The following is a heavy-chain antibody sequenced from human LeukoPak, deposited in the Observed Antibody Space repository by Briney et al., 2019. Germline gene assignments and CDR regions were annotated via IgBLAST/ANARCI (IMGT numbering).Heavy chain of an antibody. Sequence: SEILSLTCTVSGGSISSGGYYWSWIRQHPGKGLEWIGYIYYSGSTYYNPSLKSRVTISVDTSKNQFSLKLSSVTAADTAVYYCARTPWGLNYFDYWGQGTLVTVSS. CDR1: GGSISSGGYY. CDR3: ARTPWGLNYFDY. CDR2: IYYSGST. D-gene: IGHD1-26*01. V-gene: IGHV4-31*03. J-gene: IGHJ4*02.